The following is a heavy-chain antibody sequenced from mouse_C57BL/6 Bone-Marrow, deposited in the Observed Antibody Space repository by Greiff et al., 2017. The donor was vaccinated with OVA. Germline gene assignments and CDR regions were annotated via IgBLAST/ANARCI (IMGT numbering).Heavy chain of an antibody. CDR2: ISYDGSN. V-gene: IGHV3-6*01. CDR1: GYSITSGYY. Sequence: DVKLQESGPGLVKPSQSLSLTCSVTGYSITSGYYWNWIRQFPGNKLEWMGYISYDGSNNYNPSLKNRISITRDTSKNQFFLKLNSVTTEDTATYYCARDWYYGYWYFDVWGTGTTVTVSS. CDR3: ARDWYYGYWYFDV. D-gene: IGHD1-1*01. J-gene: IGHJ1*03.